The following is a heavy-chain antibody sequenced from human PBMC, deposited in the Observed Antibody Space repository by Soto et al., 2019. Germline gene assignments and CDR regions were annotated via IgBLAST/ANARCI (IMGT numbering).Heavy chain of an antibody. V-gene: IGHV3-15*07. Sequence: GGSLRLSCAASGFTFSNAWMNWVRQAPGKGLEWVGRIKSKTDGGTTDYAAPVKGRFTISRDDSKNTLYLQMNSLKTEDTAVYYCTTKDYSSSWYTFWRGEPYYYYGMDVWGQGTTVTVSS. J-gene: IGHJ6*02. D-gene: IGHD6-13*01. CDR3: TTKDYSSSWYTFWRGEPYYYYGMDV. CDR2: IKSKTDGGTT. CDR1: GFTFSNAW.